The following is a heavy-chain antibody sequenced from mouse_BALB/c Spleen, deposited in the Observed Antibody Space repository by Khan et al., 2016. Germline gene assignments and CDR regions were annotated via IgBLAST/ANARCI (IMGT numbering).Heavy chain of an antibody. V-gene: IGHV2-9*02. J-gene: IGHJ3*01. CDR1: GFSLTNSG. D-gene: IGHD2-4*01. Sequence: QVQLKQSGPGLVAPSQSLSITCTVSGFSLTNSGVHWVRQPPGKGLDWLGVIWAGGSTDYNSALMSRLSITKDNSQNQVFLKMNSLQTDDTDMYYCARDDQDYDAWFASWGQGTLVSVSA. CDR3: ARDDQDYDAWFAS. CDR2: IWAGGST.